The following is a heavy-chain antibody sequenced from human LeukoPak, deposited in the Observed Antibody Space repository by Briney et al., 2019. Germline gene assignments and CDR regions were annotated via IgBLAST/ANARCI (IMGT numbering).Heavy chain of an antibody. CDR1: GYSFTNSW. CDR2: IYPGDPDT. CDR3: ARTVTYKGFFDP. J-gene: IGHJ5*02. D-gene: IGHD4-17*01. Sequence: GESLKISCKGSGYSFTNSWIGWVRQMPGKGLEWMGIIYPGDPDTRYSPSFLGQVTISADKSINIAYLQWSSLKASDTAIYYCARTVTYKGFFDPWGQGTLVTVSS. V-gene: IGHV5-51*01.